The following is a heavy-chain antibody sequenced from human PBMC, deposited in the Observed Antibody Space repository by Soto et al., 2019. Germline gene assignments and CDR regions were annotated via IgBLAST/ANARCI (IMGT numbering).Heavy chain of an antibody. CDR2: IYNGGST. CDR3: ARAPVGLDTISYFDY. V-gene: IGHV4-30-4*01. Sequence: PLEPQPLPNTVSGDTAVGLGGHWAWLLRPPGKGLEGIGYIYNGGSTYYRPSLESRMHMSLDATRNHYSLRLTSVTAADTAVYFCARAPVGLDTISYFDYWGQGKLVTVSS. J-gene: IGHJ4*02. D-gene: IGHD3-3*01. CDR1: GDTAVGLGGH.